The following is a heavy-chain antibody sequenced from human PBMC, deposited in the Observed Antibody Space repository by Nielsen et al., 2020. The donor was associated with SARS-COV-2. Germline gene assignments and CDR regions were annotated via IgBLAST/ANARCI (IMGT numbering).Heavy chain of an antibody. J-gene: IGHJ4*02. D-gene: IGHD6-19*01. CDR1: GGSISSRNW. V-gene: IGHV4-4*02. CDR3: AREPGYSSGPIDY. Sequence: SATLSLTCAVSGGSISSRNWWCWLRQPPGKGLEWIGEIYHSGSTNYNPSLKSRVTISVDKSKNQFSLKLSSVTAADTAVYYCAREPGYSSGPIDYWGQGTLVTVSS. CDR2: IYHSGST.